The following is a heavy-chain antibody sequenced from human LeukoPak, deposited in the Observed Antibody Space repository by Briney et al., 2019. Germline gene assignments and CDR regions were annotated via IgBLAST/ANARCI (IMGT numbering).Heavy chain of an antibody. V-gene: IGHV4-39*07. CDR3: ARVGNQWLVPEYFDY. Sequence: PSETLSLTCTVSGGSISSSSYYWGWIRQPPGKGLEWIGSIYYSGSTYYNPSLKSRVTISVDTSKNQFSLKLSSVTAADTAVYYCARVGNQWLVPEYFDYWGQGTLVTVSS. D-gene: IGHD6-19*01. J-gene: IGHJ4*02. CDR2: IYYSGST. CDR1: GGSISSSSYY.